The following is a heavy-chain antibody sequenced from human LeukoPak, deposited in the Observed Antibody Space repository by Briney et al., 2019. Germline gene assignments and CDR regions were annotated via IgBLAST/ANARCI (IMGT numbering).Heavy chain of an antibody. CDR1: GYTFTGYY. J-gene: IGHJ4*02. CDR2: INPNSGGT. V-gene: IGHV1-2*02. D-gene: IGHD3-10*01. CDR3: GRDYYYGSGRIDY. Sequence: ASVKLSCKASGYTFTGYYMNWVRQAPAQGLEWMGWINPNSGGTNYAQTIPGRVTMTRDTSISTAYMEMSRLESDETAVYYCGRDYYYGSGRIDYWGQGTLVTVSS.